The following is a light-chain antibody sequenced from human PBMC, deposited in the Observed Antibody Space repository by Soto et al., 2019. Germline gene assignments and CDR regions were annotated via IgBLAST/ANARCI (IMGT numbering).Light chain of an antibody. CDR3: SSYTRSSTHVV. CDR2: EVS. CDR1: SSDVGGYNY. J-gene: IGLJ2*01. Sequence: QSVLTQPASVSGSPGQSITISCTGTSSDVGGYNYVSWYQQHPGKAPKLMIYEVSNRPSGVSNRFSGSKSGNTASLTISGLHAEDEADYYCSSYTRSSTHVVFGGGTKLTVL. V-gene: IGLV2-14*01.